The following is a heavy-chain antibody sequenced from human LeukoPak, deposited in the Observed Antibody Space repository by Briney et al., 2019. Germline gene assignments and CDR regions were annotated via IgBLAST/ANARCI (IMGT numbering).Heavy chain of an antibody. CDR1: GFTFSSYS. CDR3: VREPGFDH. D-gene: IGHD1-14*01. CDR2: ISSSSSYI. Sequence: GGSLRLSCAASGFTFSSYSMNWVRQAPGKGLEWVSSISSSSSYIYYADSVKGRFTISRDNAKNSLYLQMDRVRVEDTAVYYCVREPGFDHWGQGTLVTVSS. J-gene: IGHJ4*02. V-gene: IGHV3-21*01.